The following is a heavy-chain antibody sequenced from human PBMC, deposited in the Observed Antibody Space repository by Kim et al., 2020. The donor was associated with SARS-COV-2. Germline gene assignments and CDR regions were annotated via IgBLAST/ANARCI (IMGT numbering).Heavy chain of an antibody. Sequence: ASVKVSCKASGYTFTGYYMHWVRQAPGQGLEWMGWINPNSGGTNYAQKFQGRVTMTRDTSISTAYMELSRLRSDDTAVYYCARERQQLVYYYYGMDVWGQGTTVTVSS. CDR2: INPNSGGT. CDR3: ARERQQLVYYYYGMDV. V-gene: IGHV1-2*02. CDR1: GYTFTGYY. J-gene: IGHJ6*02. D-gene: IGHD6-13*01.